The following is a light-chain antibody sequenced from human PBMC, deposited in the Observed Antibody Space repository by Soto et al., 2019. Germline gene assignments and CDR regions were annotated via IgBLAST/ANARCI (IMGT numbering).Light chain of an antibody. CDR3: CSYGGRSTVV. Sequence: QSALTQPASVSGSPGQSITISCTGTSSDLGNYNLVSWYQHHPGKAPKLLIYGVTKQSSGVSNRFSGSKSGNTASLTISGLQAEDEADYYCCSYGGRSTVVFGGGTKLTVL. CDR2: GVT. V-gene: IGLV2-23*02. CDR1: SSDLGNYNL. J-gene: IGLJ2*01.